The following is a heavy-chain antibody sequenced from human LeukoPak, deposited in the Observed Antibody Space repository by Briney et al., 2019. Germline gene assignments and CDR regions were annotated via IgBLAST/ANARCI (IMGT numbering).Heavy chain of an antibody. D-gene: IGHD2/OR15-2a*01. J-gene: IGHJ3*02. CDR1: GFTFSSYW. CDR3: AKDKAPYFRDAFDI. V-gene: IGHV3-9*01. Sequence: SLRLSCAASGFTFSSYWMHWVRQAPGKGLEWVSGISWNSGSIGYADSVKGRFTISRDNAKNSLYLQMNSLRAEDTALYYCAKDKAPYFRDAFDIWGQGTMVTVSS. CDR2: ISWNSGSI.